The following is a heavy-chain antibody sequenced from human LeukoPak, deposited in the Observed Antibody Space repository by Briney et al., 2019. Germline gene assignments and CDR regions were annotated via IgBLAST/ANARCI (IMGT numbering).Heavy chain of an antibody. CDR3: AKGSGWEASYYYYYMDV. D-gene: IGHD1-26*01. V-gene: IGHV3-30*02. CDR2: IRYDGSSK. J-gene: IGHJ6*03. CDR1: GFTFNSYG. Sequence: PGGSLRLSCAASGFTFNSYGIHRVRQAPGKGLEWVAFIRYDGSSKYYVDSVKGRFTISRDNSRNTLYLQMNSLRAEDTAVYFCAKGSGWEASYYYYYMDVWGKGTTVTISS.